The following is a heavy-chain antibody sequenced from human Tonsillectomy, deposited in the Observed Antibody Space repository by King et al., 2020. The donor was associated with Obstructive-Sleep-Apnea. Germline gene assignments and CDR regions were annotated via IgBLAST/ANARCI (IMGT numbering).Heavy chain of an antibody. Sequence: VQLVESGAEVKKPGESLKISCKGFGYSFSTYWIAWVRQMPGKGLEWMGIIYPDDSDARYSPSFQGQVTFSADKSITTAYLQWNSLKASDTAMYYCAVGRGYTYVQSRWGQGTLVTVSS. D-gene: IGHD5-18*01. CDR1: GYSFSTYW. J-gene: IGHJ4*02. CDR2: IYPDDSDA. V-gene: IGHV5-51*01. CDR3: AVGRGYTYVQSR.